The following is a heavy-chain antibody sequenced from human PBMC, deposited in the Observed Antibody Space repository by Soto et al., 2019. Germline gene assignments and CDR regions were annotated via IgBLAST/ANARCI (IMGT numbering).Heavy chain of an antibody. V-gene: IGHV4-61*08. D-gene: IGHD6-13*01. J-gene: IGHJ4*02. CDR2: ISDSGST. Sequence: SETLSLTCTVSGGSISSGDYYWSWIRQPPGRGLEWIGYISDSGSTNYKTSLKSRVTISVDTSKNQFSLKVTSVTAADTAVYYCARGGSSSWYGFYFFDNWGPGTLVTVSS. CDR3: ARGGSSSWYGFYFFDN. CDR1: GGSISSGDYY.